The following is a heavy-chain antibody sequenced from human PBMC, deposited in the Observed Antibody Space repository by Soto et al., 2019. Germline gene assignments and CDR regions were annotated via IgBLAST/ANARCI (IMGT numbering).Heavy chain of an antibody. Sequence: QVQLVQSGAEVKKPGSSVKVSCRASGDSFSHYAVNWLRQAPGRGLEWMGGLIPVFGTSHYAQNFQGRVTITADESTSTAYMELSSLTCEDTAIYYCARAVRTGFYGMDVWGQGTTVTVSS. CDR1: GDSFSHYA. CDR2: LIPVFGTS. J-gene: IGHJ6*02. CDR3: ARAVRTGFYGMDV. V-gene: IGHV1-69*01.